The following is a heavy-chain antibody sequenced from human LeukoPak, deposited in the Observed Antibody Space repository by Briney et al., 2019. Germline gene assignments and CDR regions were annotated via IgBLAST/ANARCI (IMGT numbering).Heavy chain of an antibody. Sequence: SVKVSCKASGGTFSNYAISWVRQAPGQGLEWMGRIIPVLGIANYAQKFQGRLTITADKSTSTAYMELNRLRSDDTAVYYCARGFVSYGLDVWGQGTTVTVSS. CDR2: IIPVLGIA. D-gene: IGHD5/OR15-5a*01. CDR1: GGTFSNYA. V-gene: IGHV1-69*04. CDR3: ARGFVSYGLDV. J-gene: IGHJ6*02.